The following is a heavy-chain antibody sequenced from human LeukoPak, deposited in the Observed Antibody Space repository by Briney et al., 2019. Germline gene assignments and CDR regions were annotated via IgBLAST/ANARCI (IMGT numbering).Heavy chain of an antibody. CDR2: INHSGST. Sequence: PSETLSLTCAVYGGSFSGYYWSWIRQPPGKRLEWIGEINHSGSTNYNPSLKSRVTISVDTSKNQFSLKLSSVTAADTAVYYCARGLSPGRAFDIWGQGTMVTVSS. D-gene: IGHD3-10*01. J-gene: IGHJ3*02. V-gene: IGHV4-34*01. CDR1: GGSFSGYY. CDR3: ARGLSPGRAFDI.